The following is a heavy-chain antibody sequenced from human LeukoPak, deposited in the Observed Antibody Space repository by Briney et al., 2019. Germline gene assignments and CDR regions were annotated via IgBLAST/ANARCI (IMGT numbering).Heavy chain of an antibody. Sequence: GGSLRLSCAASGFTFSSYAMHWVRQAPGKGLEWVAVISYDGSNKYYADSVKGRFTISRDNSKNTLYPQMNSLRAEDTAVYYCARDPTPGVVAPNPDYWGQGTLVTVSS. D-gene: IGHD5-12*01. CDR1: GFTFSSYA. CDR2: ISYDGSNK. V-gene: IGHV3-30-3*01. J-gene: IGHJ4*02. CDR3: ARDPTPGVVAPNPDY.